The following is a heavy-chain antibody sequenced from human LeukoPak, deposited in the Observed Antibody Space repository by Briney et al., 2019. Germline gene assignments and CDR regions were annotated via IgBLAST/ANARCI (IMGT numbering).Heavy chain of an antibody. V-gene: IGHV1-2*02. D-gene: IGHD2-21*01. CDR2: INPSSGGT. J-gene: IGHJ5*02. CDR1: GYSFTDYY. CDR3: ARADRLHGGPYLIGP. Sequence: ASVKVSCKTSGYSFTDYYMHWVRQAPGQGLEWMGWINPSSGGTSSAQKFQVRVTMTRDTSITTVYMAVRWLTSDDTAVYYCARADRLHGGPYLIGPWGQGTLVTVSS.